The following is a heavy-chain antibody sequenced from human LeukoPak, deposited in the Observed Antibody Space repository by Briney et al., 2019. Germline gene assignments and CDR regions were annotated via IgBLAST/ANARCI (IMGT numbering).Heavy chain of an antibody. CDR2: MYPSGST. V-gene: IGHV4-38-2*01. J-gene: IGHJ4*02. CDR1: GYSISSGYF. CDR3: ARNEWIFGPPFDS. Sequence: TSETLSLTCSVSGYSISSGYFWGWVRQPPGKGLEWIGSMYPSGSTYYNPSLKSRVTISIDTSKNQFSLNLMSVTAADTAVYYCARNEWIFGPPFDSWGQGTLVTVAS. D-gene: IGHD3/OR15-3a*01.